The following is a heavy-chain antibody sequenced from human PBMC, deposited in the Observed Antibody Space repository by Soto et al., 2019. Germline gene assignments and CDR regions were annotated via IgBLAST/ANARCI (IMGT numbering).Heavy chain of an antibody. J-gene: IGHJ6*02. CDR2: ISYDGSNK. Sequence: QVQLVESGGGVVQPGRSLRLSCAASGFTFSNNAMDWVRQAPGKGLEGVAVISYDGSNKYIAESVKGRFTISRDNSKNTLFLQMNSLRAEDTAVYYCARGTTTSAFSAMDVWGQGTTVTVSS. D-gene: IGHD1-1*01. CDR1: GFTFSNNA. CDR3: ARGTTTSAFSAMDV. V-gene: IGHV3-30-3*01.